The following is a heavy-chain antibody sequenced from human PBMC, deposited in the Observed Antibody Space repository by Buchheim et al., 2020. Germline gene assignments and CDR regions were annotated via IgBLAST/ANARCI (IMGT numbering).Heavy chain of an antibody. CDR3: AKAYCSSTSCYSNYYYYYMDV. CDR1: GFTFSSYA. CDR2: ISGSGGST. J-gene: IGHJ6*03. D-gene: IGHD2-2*01. V-gene: IGHV3-23*04. Sequence: VQLVESGGGLVKPGGSLRLSCAASGFTFSSYAMSWVRQAPGKGLEWVSAISGSGGSTYYADSVKGRFTISRDNSKNTLYLQMNSLRAEDTAVYYCAKAYCSSTSCYSNYYYYYMDVWGKGTT.